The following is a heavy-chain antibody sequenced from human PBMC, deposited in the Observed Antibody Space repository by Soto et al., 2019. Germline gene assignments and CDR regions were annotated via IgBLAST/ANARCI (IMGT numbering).Heavy chain of an antibody. D-gene: IGHD6-19*01. CDR3: VKEGYMRSDWYGQFDY. V-gene: IGHV3-64D*06. CDR1: GFTFNSYA. CDR2: ISSYGADT. Sequence: GGSLRLSCSASGFTFNSYAMHWVRQAPGKGLEFVSAISSYGADTYYADSVKGGFAISRDNSKNTLYLQMSSLRAEDTALYYCVKEGYMRSDWYGQFDYWGQGALVTVSS. J-gene: IGHJ4*02.